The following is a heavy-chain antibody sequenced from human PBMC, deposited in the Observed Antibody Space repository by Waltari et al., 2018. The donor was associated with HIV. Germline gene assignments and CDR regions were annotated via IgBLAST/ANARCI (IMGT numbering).Heavy chain of an antibody. V-gene: IGHV3-23*01. J-gene: IGHJ4*02. CDR3: AKDVVYSIGGMED. D-gene: IGHD2-8*01. CDR1: GFAFSSYA. Sequence: EVQLLESGGTLVQPGGSLRLSCAASGFAFSSYAMSWVRQTPGKGLESVSRILGDGVTTYDADSVKGRFTISRDNSKNTVYLQMSALSPEDTAVYYCAKDVVYSIGGMEDWGQGIVVTVSS. CDR2: ILGDGVTT.